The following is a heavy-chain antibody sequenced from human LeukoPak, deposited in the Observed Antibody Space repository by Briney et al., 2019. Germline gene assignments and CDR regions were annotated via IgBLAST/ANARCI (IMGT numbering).Heavy chain of an antibody. CDR1: GYSFTSYD. D-gene: IGHD3-16*01. J-gene: IGHJ4*02. CDR3: ASHPALYLGEFNY. Sequence: ASVKVSCKASGYSFTSYDINWVRQATGQGLEWMGWMNPNRGDTGYAQKFQGRVTITRNTSISTAYMELSSLRSEDTAVYYCASHPALYLGEFNYWGQGTLVTVSS. CDR2: MNPNRGDT. V-gene: IGHV1-8*03.